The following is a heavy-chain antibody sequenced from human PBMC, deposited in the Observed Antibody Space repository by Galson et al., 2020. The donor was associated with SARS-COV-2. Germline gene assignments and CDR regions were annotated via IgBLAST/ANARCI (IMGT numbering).Heavy chain of an antibody. V-gene: IGHV2-5*02. CDR1: GFSINTSGVG. CDR3: ARYYASGSYHLVFDY. CDR2: IYWDDDK. Sequence: KMSGPTLVKPTQTLTLTCSLSGFSINTSGVGVGWIRQPPGRALEWLAFIYWDDDKRYSPSLKSRLTITKDTSKNQVVLTMTNMDPVDTATYYCARYYASGSYHLVFDYWGQGALVSVSS. D-gene: IGHD3-10*01. J-gene: IGHJ4*02.